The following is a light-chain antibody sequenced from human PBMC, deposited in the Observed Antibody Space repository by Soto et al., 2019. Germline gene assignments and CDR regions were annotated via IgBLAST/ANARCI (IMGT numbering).Light chain of an antibody. V-gene: IGKV1-9*01. CDR3: QHYNSYSEA. CDR2: TAS. J-gene: IGKJ1*01. Sequence: DIQLTQSPSFLSASVGDRVTITCRASQGISSYLAWYQQKPAKAPKLLIYTASTLQSGVPSRFSGSGSGTEFTLTISSLQPDDFATYYCQHYNSYSEAFGQGTKVDIK. CDR1: QGISSY.